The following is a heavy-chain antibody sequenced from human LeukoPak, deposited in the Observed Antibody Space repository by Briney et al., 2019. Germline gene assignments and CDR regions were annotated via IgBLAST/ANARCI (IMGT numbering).Heavy chain of an antibody. CDR1: GFTFYSYV. CDR3: AALGVGGY. D-gene: IGHD3-16*01. CDR2: ISGRGEST. J-gene: IGHJ4*02. Sequence: GRSLRLSCAASGFTFYSYVMSWVRQAPGKGLEWVSCISGRGESTHFADSAKGRFTISRDNSKNTLSLQMNSLRAEDTAVYYCAALGVGGYWGQGTLVTVSS. V-gene: IGHV3-23*01.